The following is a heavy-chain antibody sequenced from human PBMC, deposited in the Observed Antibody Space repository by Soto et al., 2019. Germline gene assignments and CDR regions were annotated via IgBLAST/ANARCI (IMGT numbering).Heavy chain of an antibody. CDR3: ARGRYYDSSGYPD. Sequence: SETLSLTCTVSGGSISSGDYYWSWIRQPPGKGLEWIGYIYYSGSTYYNPSLKSRVTISVDTSKNQFSLKLSSVTAADTAVYYCARGRYYDSSGYPDWGQGTLVTVSS. V-gene: IGHV4-30-4*01. D-gene: IGHD3-22*01. CDR2: IYYSGST. J-gene: IGHJ4*02. CDR1: GGSISSGDYY.